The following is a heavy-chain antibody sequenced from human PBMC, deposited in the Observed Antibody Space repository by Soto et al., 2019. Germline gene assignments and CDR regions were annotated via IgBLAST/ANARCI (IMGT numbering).Heavy chain of an antibody. Sequence: SLTCTVSGFPISNGYYWGWIRQPPGKGLEWIGSFHHSGSTYYNPSLKSRVTISPDTSKNQFSLNLSSVTAADTAMYYCARAPYYYDSSGYYFAHFDCWGQGTLVTVSS. CDR1: GFPISNGYY. CDR2: FHHSGST. J-gene: IGHJ4*02. CDR3: ARAPYYYDSSGYYFAHFDC. D-gene: IGHD3-22*01. V-gene: IGHV4-38-2*02.